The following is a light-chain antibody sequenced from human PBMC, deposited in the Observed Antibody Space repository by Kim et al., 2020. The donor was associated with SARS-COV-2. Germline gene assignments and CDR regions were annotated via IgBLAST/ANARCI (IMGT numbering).Light chain of an antibody. J-gene: IGKJ2*01. CDR1: QSISSW. V-gene: IGKV1-5*03. CDR3: QQYHGYPYT. Sequence: DIQMTQSPSTLSASVGDRVTITCRASQSISSWLAWYQQKPGKAPKLLIYKASSLESGVPSKFSGSGSGTEFTLTISSLQPDDFATYYCQQYHGYPYTFGQGTKLEI. CDR2: KAS.